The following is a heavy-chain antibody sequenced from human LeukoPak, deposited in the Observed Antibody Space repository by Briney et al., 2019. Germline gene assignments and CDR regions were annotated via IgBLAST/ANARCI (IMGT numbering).Heavy chain of an antibody. J-gene: IGHJ4*02. Sequence: ASVKVSCKASGYTFTSYGISWVRQAPGQGLEWMGWINSYNGNTNYAQKLQGRVTMTTDTSTSTAYMELRSLRADDTAVYYCARDQMLRGIITHEYYFDYWGQGTLVTLSS. CDR3: ARDQMLRGIITHEYYFDY. V-gene: IGHV1-18*01. D-gene: IGHD3-10*01. CDR2: INSYNGNT. CDR1: GYTFTSYG.